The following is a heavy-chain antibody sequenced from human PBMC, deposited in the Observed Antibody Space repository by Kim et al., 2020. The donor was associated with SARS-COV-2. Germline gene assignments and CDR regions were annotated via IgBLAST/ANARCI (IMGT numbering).Heavy chain of an antibody. D-gene: IGHD3-10*01. J-gene: IGHJ4*02. CDR2: ISGSGGST. V-gene: IGHV3-23*01. CDR1: GFTFSSYA. CDR3: AKVGDYYGSGSYYRGGLLDY. Sequence: GGSLILSCAASGFTFSSYAMSWVRQAPGKGLEWVSAISGSGGSTYYADSVKGRFTISRDNSKNTLYLQMNSLRAEDTAVYYCAKVGDYYGSGSYYRGGLLDYWGQGTLVTVSS.